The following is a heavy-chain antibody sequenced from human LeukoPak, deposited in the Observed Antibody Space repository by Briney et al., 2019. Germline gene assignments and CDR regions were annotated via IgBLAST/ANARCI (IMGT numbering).Heavy chain of an antibody. Sequence: GGSLRLSCAASGFTFSSYAMHWVRQAPGKGLEYVSAITGNGDNTYYADSVKGRFTISRDNSKNTLYLQMGSLRAEDMAVYYCARVGGDYFDYWGQGTLVTVSS. V-gene: IGHV3-64*02. D-gene: IGHD3-16*01. CDR2: ITGNGDNT. CDR3: ARVGGDYFDY. J-gene: IGHJ4*02. CDR1: GFTFSSYA.